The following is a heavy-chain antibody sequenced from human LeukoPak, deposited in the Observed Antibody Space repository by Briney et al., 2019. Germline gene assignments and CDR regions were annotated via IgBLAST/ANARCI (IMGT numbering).Heavy chain of an antibody. CDR1: GFTFSSYG. CDR3: ARDVLVGAKGPGTSFDY. J-gene: IGHJ4*02. CDR2: ISGSGGST. D-gene: IGHD1-26*01. Sequence: PGGSLRLSCAVSGFTFSSYGMSWVRQAPGKGLEWVSAISGSGGSTYYADSVKGRFTISRDNSKNTLYLQMNSLRAEDTALYYCARDVLVGAKGPGTSFDYWGQGTLVTVSS. V-gene: IGHV3-23*01.